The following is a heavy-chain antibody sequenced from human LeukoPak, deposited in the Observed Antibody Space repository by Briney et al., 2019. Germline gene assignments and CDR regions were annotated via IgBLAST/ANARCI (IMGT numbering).Heavy chain of an antibody. CDR1: GFTFSSYV. CDR2: NSGSGSST. V-gene: IGHV3-23*01. D-gene: IGHD5-24*01. J-gene: IGHJ4*02. CDR3: AKRDVGGGRWLQLDY. Sequence: GGSLRLSCAASGFTFSSYVMSWVRQAPGKGLEWVSSNSGSGSSTNYADSVKGRFTISRDNSKNTLYLQMNSLRAEDTAVYYCAKRDVGGGRWLQLDYWGQGTLVTVSS.